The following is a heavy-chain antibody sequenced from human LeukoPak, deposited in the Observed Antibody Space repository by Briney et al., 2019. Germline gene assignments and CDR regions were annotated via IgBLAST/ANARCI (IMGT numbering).Heavy chain of an antibody. CDR1: GFTFSSYA. V-gene: IGHV3-30*04. CDR3: ARPRGFRLGEFHY. J-gene: IGHJ4*02. Sequence: PGGSLRLSCAASGFTFSSYAMHWVRQAPGKGLEWVAVISYDGSNKYYADSVKGRFTISRDNSKNTLYLQMNSLRAEDTAVYYCARPRGFRLGEFHYGGKGTLVTVS. D-gene: IGHD3-16*01. CDR2: ISYDGSNK.